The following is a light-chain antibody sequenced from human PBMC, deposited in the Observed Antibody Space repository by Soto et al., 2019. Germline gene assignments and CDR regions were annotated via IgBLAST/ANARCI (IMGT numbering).Light chain of an antibody. CDR1: SSDVGGWPH. CDR2: EVS. J-gene: IGLJ1*01. CDR3: TAHAVSNNEV. V-gene: IGLV2-8*01. Sequence: QSALTQPASVSASPGQSITISCAGTSSDVGGWPHVSWYQQHPGKAHKLVIYEVSKRPSGVPVLFSGSKSGNTASLTVYGLEAEDEAYYYCTAHAVSNNEVFGTGTKLTVL.